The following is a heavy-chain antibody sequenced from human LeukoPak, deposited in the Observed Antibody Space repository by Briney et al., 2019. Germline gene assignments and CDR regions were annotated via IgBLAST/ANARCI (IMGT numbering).Heavy chain of an antibody. CDR2: ISSSGSTI. V-gene: IGHV3-11*01. D-gene: IGHD4-17*01. J-gene: IGHJ4*02. CDR1: GFTFSDYY. CDR3: ARVSTTALTFDY. Sequence: PGGSLRLSCAASGFTFSDYYMSWIRQAPGKGLEWVSYISSSGSTIYYADSVKGRFTISRDNAKNSLYLQMNGLRAEDTAVYYCARVSTTALTFDYWGQGTLVTVSS.